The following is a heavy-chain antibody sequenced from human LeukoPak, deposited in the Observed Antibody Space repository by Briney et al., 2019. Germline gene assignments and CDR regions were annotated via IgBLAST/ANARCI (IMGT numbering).Heavy chain of an antibody. D-gene: IGHD6-13*01. CDR2: MNHDGSEK. CDR1: GFTFSSYW. CDR3: ARDLGSSWFNFDY. Sequence: PGGSLRLSCAASGFTFSSYWMNWVRQAPGKGLEWVANMNHDGSEKYYIDSVKGRFTISRDNAKNSLYLQMNSLRAEDTAVYYCARDLGSSWFNFDYWGQGTLVTVSS. V-gene: IGHV3-7*01. J-gene: IGHJ4*02.